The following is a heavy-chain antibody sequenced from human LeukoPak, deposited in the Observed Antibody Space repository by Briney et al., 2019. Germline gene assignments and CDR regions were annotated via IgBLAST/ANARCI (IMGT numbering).Heavy chain of an antibody. J-gene: IGHJ3*02. D-gene: IGHD3-22*01. Sequence: ASVKVSCKASGGTFSSYAINWVRQAPGQGLEWMGGIIRIFGTANYAQKFQGRVTITADESTSTAYMELSSLRSEDTAVYYCARTSRITMTDVFDIWGQGTMVTVSS. V-gene: IGHV1-69*13. CDR1: GGTFSSYA. CDR2: IIRIFGTA. CDR3: ARTSRITMTDVFDI.